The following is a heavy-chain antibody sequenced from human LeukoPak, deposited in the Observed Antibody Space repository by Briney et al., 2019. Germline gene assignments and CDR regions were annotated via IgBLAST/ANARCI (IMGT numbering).Heavy chain of an antibody. D-gene: IGHD3-10*01. CDR3: ARDWVAGVPFDAFDI. J-gene: IGHJ3*02. Sequence: PGGSLRLSCAASGFTLSSYWMSWVRQAPGKGVEGVADINKDGSEKYYADSVKGRFTISRDNAQTSLYLHMNSLTAEDTALYYCARDWVAGVPFDAFDIWGQGTMVSVSS. CDR2: INKDGSEK. CDR1: GFTLSSYW. V-gene: IGHV3-7*03.